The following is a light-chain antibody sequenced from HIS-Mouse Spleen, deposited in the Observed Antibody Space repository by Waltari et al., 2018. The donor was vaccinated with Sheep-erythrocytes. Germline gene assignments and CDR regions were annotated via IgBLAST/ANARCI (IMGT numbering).Light chain of an antibody. Sequence: NFMLTQPHSVSESPGKTVTIYCTGSSGSIASNYVQWYQQRPGSAPTTVIYEDNQRPSGVPDRFSGSIDSYSNSASLTISGLKTEDEADYYCQSYDSSNHVVFGGGTKLTVL. CDR3: QSYDSSNHVV. J-gene: IGLJ2*01. CDR2: EDN. V-gene: IGLV6-57*02. CDR1: SGSIASNY.